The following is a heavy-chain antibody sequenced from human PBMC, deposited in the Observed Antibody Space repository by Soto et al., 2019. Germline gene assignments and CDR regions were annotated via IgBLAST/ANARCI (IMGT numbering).Heavy chain of an antibody. CDR2: TYYRSKWYN. CDR1: GDSVSSNSAA. J-gene: IGHJ4*02. V-gene: IGHV6-1*01. D-gene: IGHD6-19*01. CDR3: VRVTAVAGTIDY. Sequence: SHTLSLTCAISGDSVSSNSAAWNWIRQSPSRGLEWLGRTYYRSKWYNDYAVSVKSRITINPDTSKNQFSLQLNSVTPEDTAVYYCVRVTAVAGTIDYWGEGILVNVSS.